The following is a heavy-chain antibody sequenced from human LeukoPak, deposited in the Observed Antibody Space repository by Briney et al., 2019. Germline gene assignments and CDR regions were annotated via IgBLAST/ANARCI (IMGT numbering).Heavy chain of an antibody. Sequence: SETLSLTCAVSGGSILTTNWWSWVRQPPGKGLEWIGEVHLSGTSNYNPSLKSRVTISIDTSKNHFSLKLSSVTAADTAVYHCASIVGANFDYWGQGTLVTVSS. V-gene: IGHV4-4*02. J-gene: IGHJ4*02. D-gene: IGHD1-26*01. CDR3: ASIVGANFDY. CDR1: GGSILTTNW. CDR2: VHLSGTS.